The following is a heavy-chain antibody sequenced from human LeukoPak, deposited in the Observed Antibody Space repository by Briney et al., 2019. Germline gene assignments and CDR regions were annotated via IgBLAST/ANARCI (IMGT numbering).Heavy chain of an antibody. CDR1: GFTFSSYS. V-gene: IGHV3-21*01. Sequence: GGSLRLSCAASGFTFSSYSFNWVRQVPGKGLEWVSSITTTFYTYYTGSVKGRFTISRDNAENSLYLQMISLRAEDTAVYYCARVSWTVVPAAIWFAPWGQGTLVTVSS. CDR2: ITTTFYT. CDR3: ARVSWTVVPAAIWFAP. D-gene: IGHD2-2*01. J-gene: IGHJ5*02.